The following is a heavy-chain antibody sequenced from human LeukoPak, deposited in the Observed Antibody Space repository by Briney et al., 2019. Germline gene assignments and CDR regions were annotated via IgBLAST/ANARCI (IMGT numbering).Heavy chain of an antibody. V-gene: IGHV3-48*03. J-gene: IGHJ4*02. CDR3: ARPLGYGDYIPLEY. D-gene: IGHD4-17*01. CDR1: GFTFSTYE. Sequence: GGSLRLSCAASGFTFSTYEMNWVRQAPGKGLEWVSSISSSGSTIYYADSVKGRFTISRDNAKKSLYLQMNSLRAEDTAVYYCARPLGYGDYIPLEYWGQGTLVTVSS. CDR2: ISSSGSTI.